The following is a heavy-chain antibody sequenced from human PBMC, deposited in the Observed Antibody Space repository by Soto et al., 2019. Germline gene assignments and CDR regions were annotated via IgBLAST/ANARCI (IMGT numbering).Heavy chain of an antibody. D-gene: IGHD3-10*01. V-gene: IGHV3-23*01. CDR3: AKRDRRGRRLSQFGNPIGY. J-gene: IGHJ4*02. CDR1: GFTFSSYA. Sequence: GGSLRLSCAASGFTFSSYAMSWVRQAPGKGLEWVSAISGSGGSTYYADSVKGRFTISRDNSKNTLYLQMNSLRAEDTAVYYCAKRDRRGRRLSQFGNPIGYWGQGTLVTVSS. CDR2: ISGSGGST.